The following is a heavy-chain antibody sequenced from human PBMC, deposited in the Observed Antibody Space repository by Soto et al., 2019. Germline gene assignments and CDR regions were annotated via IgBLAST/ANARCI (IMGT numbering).Heavy chain of an antibody. Sequence: GGSLRLSCGTSGFTFSNAWMTWVRQAPGKGLEWVGRIRGNTDGGTTDYAAPVKGRFTLSRDDSKKTVYLQMKSLKAEDTAVYYCTTGLGKRWRNYFDYWGQGSLVTVSS. CDR2: IRGNTDGGTT. D-gene: IGHD7-27*01. CDR3: TTGLGKRWRNYFDY. J-gene: IGHJ4*02. CDR1: GFTFSNAW. V-gene: IGHV3-15*01.